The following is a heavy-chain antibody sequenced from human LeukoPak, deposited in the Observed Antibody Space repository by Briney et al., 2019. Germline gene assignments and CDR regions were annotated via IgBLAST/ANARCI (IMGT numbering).Heavy chain of an antibody. J-gene: IGHJ6*03. Sequence: ASVKVSCKVSGYTLTELSMHWVRQAPGKGLEWMGGFDPEDGETIYAQKFQGRVTMTEDTSTDTAYMELSSLRSEDTAVYYCAWGGITMVRGVRIASYYYYMDVWGKGPTVTVS. CDR1: GYTLTELS. CDR3: AWGGITMVRGVRIASYYYYMDV. V-gene: IGHV1-24*01. CDR2: FDPEDGET. D-gene: IGHD3-10*01.